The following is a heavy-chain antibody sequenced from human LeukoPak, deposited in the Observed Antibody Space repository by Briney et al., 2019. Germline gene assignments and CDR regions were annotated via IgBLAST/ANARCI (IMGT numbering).Heavy chain of an antibody. CDR2: ISADSNTI. V-gene: IGHV3-48*02. CDR3: ARDRAAPTWFFDL. J-gene: IGHJ2*01. CDR1: GFIFNDYA. D-gene: IGHD2-15*01. Sequence: GGSLRLSCAVSGFIFNDYAMSWFRQAPGEGLEWLSYISADSNTIYYADSVKGRFTISRDNAKTSLYLQMNTLRDEDTAVYYCARDRAAPTWFFDLWGRGTLVLVSS.